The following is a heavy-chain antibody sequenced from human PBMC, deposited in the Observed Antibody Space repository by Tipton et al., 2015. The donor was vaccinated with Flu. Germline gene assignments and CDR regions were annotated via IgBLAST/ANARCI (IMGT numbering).Heavy chain of an antibody. V-gene: IGHV4-38-2*02. CDR3: ARRDFSNYVSDPKSWFDP. CDR2: IYHTGST. CDR1: GGSISGSYY. D-gene: IGHD4-11*01. J-gene: IGHJ5*02. Sequence: LRLSCTVSGGSISGSYYWGWIRQAPGKGLEWIGNIYHTGSTYHNPSLKSRVTMSVDTSRNHPSLRLRSVTAADTAVYFCARRDFSNYVSDPKSWFDPWGQGILVTVSS.